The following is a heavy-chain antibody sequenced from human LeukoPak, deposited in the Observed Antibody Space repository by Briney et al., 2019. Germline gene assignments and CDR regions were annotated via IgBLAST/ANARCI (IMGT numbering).Heavy chain of an antibody. J-gene: IGHJ3*01. CDR3: ARERGDMGMSRGSAFDV. V-gene: IGHV3-53*01. Sequence: GGSLRLSCAASGFTLSSYCVTWVRQAPGKGLEWVSVICGDGRLFYADAGKGRFSVSRDNSENPLSLQMTSLRGDDTAVYFCARERGDMGMSRGSAFDVWGQGTMVTVSS. CDR2: ICGDGRL. D-gene: IGHD3-16*01. CDR1: GFTLSSYC.